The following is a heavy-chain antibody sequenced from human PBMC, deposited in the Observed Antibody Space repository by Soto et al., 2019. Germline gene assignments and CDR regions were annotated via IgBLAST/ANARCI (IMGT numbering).Heavy chain of an antibody. Sequence: QVQLVQSGAEVKKPGSSVKVSCKASGGTFSSYAISWVRQAPGQGLEWMGGIIPIFGTANYAQKFQGRVTITADESTSTAYMELSSLRSEDTAVYYCARDAGNRFAAAAGHNPFVYFDYWGQGTLVTVSS. J-gene: IGHJ4*02. V-gene: IGHV1-69*12. D-gene: IGHD6-13*01. CDR3: ARDAGNRFAAAAGHNPFVYFDY. CDR1: GGTFSSYA. CDR2: IIPIFGTA.